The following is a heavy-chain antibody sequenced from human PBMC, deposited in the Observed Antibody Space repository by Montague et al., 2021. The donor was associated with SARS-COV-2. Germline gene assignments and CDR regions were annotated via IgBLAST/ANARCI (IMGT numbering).Heavy chain of an antibody. Sequence: SQRLSCAASGFTFSSYDMHWVRQATGRGLEWVSAIGTAGDTYYPGSVKGRFTISRENAKNSLYLQMNSLRAGDTAVYYCARGDITMVQGVITYYYYYGMDVWGQGTTVTVSS. CDR3: ARGDITMVQGVITYYYYYGMDV. V-gene: IGHV3-13*04. CDR1: GFTFSSYD. CDR2: IGTAGDT. D-gene: IGHD3-10*01. J-gene: IGHJ6*02.